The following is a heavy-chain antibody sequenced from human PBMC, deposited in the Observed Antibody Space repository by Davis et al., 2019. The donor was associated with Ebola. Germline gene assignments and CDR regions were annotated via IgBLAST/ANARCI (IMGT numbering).Heavy chain of an antibody. J-gene: IGHJ5*02. CDR3: VRVLGVVVAGWDWFDP. V-gene: IGHV4-30-4*02. D-gene: IGHD3-22*01. CDR1: GGSISSGDYY. Sequence: SDTLSLTCTVPGGSISSGDYYCSWIRQPPGKGLEWIGYIYYSGSTYYNPSLNSRVTISVDTSKNQFSLKLSSVTAADTAVYYCVRVLGVVVAGWDWFDPWGQGTLVTVSS. CDR2: IYYSGST.